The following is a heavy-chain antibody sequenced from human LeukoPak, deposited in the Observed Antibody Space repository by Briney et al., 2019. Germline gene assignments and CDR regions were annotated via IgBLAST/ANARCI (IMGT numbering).Heavy chain of an antibody. CDR2: ISSSGSTI. CDR3: ARRSYCGGDCYGSDAFDI. Sequence: PGGSLRLSCAASGFTFSDYYMSWIRQAPGKGLEWVSYISSSGSTIYYADSLKGRFTISRDNAKNSLYLQMNSLRAEDTAVYYCARRSYCGGDCYGSDAFDIWGQGTMVTVSS. CDR1: GFTFSDYY. J-gene: IGHJ3*02. V-gene: IGHV3-11*04. D-gene: IGHD2-21*02.